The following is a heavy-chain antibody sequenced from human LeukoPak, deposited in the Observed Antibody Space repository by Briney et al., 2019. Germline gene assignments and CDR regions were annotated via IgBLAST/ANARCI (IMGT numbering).Heavy chain of an antibody. D-gene: IGHD3-22*01. Sequence: GGSLRLSCAASGFTFSSYWMHWVRQAPGKGLVWVSRINSDGSSTSYADSVKGRFTISRDKAKNTLYLQMNSLRAEDTAVYYCARAGDSSGYVGRGYIWGQGTMVTVSS. J-gene: IGHJ3*02. CDR1: GFTFSSYW. V-gene: IGHV3-74*01. CDR3: ARAGDSSGYVGRGYI. CDR2: INSDGSST.